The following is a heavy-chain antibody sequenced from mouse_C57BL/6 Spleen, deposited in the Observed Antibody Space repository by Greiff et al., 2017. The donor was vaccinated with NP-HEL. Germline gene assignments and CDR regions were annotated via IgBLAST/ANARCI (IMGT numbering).Heavy chain of an antibody. J-gene: IGHJ2*01. D-gene: IGHD1-1*01. CDR1: GYTFTDYY. V-gene: IGHV1-19*01. CDR2: INPYNGGT. Sequence: EVKLVESGPVLVKPGASVKMSCKASGYTFTDYYMNWVKQSHGKSLEWIGVINPYNGGTSYNQKFKGKATLTVDKSSSTAYMELNSLTSEDSAVYYCARVEVVALDFDYWGQGTTLTVSS. CDR3: ARVEVVALDFDY.